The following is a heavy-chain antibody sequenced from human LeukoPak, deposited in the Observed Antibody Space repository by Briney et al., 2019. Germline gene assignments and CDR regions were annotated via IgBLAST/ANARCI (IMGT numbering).Heavy chain of an antibody. V-gene: IGHV1-18*01. CDR2: ISAYNGNT. D-gene: IGHD5-18*01. CDR1: GYTFTSYS. Sequence: ASVKVSCKASGYTFTSYSISWVRQAPGQGLEWMGWISAYNGNTNYAQKLQGRVTMTTDTSTSTAYMELRSLRSDDTAVYYCARDRDTTMVRYSDYWGQGTLVTVSS. CDR3: ARDRDTTMVRYSDY. J-gene: IGHJ4*02.